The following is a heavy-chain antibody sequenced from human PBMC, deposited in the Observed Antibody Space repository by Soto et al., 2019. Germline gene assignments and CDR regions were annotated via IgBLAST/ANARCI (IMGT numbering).Heavy chain of an antibody. J-gene: IGHJ5*02. D-gene: IGHD2-15*01. CDR3: ARGSDGIVVAGNRPARGNWFDP. CDR2: INHSGST. CDR1: GGSFSGYY. V-gene: IGHV4-34*01. Sequence: QVQLQQWGAGLLKPSETLSLTCAVYGGSFSGYYWSWIRQPPGKGLEWIGEINHSGSTNYNPSLKSRVTISVDTSKNQFSLKLSSVTAADTAVYYCARGSDGIVVAGNRPARGNWFDPWGQGTLVTVSS.